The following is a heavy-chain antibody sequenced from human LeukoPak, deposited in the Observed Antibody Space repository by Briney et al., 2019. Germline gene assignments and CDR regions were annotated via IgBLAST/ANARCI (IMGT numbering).Heavy chain of an antibody. CDR1: GFTSSSYW. Sequence: GGSLRLSCAVSGFTSSSYWMHWVRQAPGKGLEWVANIKQDGSEKYYVDSVKGRFTISRDNAKNSLYLQMNSLRAEDTAVYYCAGSITMVRGTYVPDYWGQGTLVTVSS. V-gene: IGHV3-7*01. D-gene: IGHD3-10*01. J-gene: IGHJ4*02. CDR2: IKQDGSEK. CDR3: AGSITMVRGTYVPDY.